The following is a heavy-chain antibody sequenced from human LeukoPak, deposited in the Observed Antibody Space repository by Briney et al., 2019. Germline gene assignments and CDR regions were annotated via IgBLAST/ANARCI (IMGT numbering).Heavy chain of an antibody. J-gene: IGHJ4*02. V-gene: IGHV4-39*07. CDR3: ARAPPLFYYDISGYSGSVQTHFDY. CDR1: GGSISSSSYY. D-gene: IGHD3-22*01. CDR2: TYYPGST. Sequence: SETLSLTCTVSGGSISSSSYYWGWIRQPPGKGLEWIGNTYYPGSTYYNPSLKSRVTISVDTSKNQFSLKLSSVTAADTAVYYCARAPPLFYYDISGYSGSVQTHFDYWGQGTLVTVSS.